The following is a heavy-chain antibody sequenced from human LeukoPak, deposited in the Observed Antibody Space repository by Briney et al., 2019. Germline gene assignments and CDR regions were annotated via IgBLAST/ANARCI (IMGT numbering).Heavy chain of an antibody. Sequence: SQTLSLTCTVSGGSISSGSYYWSWIRQPAGKGLEWIGRIYTSGSTNYNPSLKSRVTISVDTSKNQFSLKLSSVTAADTAVNYCARDRRKGEAFDIWGQGTMVTVSS. J-gene: IGHJ3*02. D-gene: IGHD3-16*01. V-gene: IGHV4-61*02. CDR2: IYTSGST. CDR1: GGSISSGSYY. CDR3: ARDRRKGEAFDI.